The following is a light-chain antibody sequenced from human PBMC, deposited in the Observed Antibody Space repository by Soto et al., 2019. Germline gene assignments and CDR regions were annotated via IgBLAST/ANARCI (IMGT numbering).Light chain of an antibody. CDR1: SSDVGGYNY. V-gene: IGLV2-14*01. J-gene: IGLJ1*01. CDR3: SSYTSSSTYV. Sequence: QSALTQPASVSGSPGQSITISCTGTSSDVGGYNYVSWYQQHPGKAPSLMIYEVSNLPSGVSNRFSGSKSGNTASLTISGLQAEDEADYYCSSYTSSSTYVCGTGTKLTVL. CDR2: EVS.